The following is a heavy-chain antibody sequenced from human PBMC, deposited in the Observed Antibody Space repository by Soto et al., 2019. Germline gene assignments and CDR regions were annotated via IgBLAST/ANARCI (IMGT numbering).Heavy chain of an antibody. J-gene: IGHJ5*02. V-gene: IGHV1-69*02. CDR1: GGTFSSYT. Sequence: QVQLVQSGAEVKKPGSSVKVSCKASGGTFSSYTISWVRQAPGQGLEWMGRIIPILGIANYAQKFQGRGTITADKSTSTGYMELSSLRSEDTAVYYCASQCSGGSCYAQGRFDPWGQGTLVTVSS. CDR3: ASQCSGGSCYAQGRFDP. CDR2: IIPILGIA. D-gene: IGHD2-15*01.